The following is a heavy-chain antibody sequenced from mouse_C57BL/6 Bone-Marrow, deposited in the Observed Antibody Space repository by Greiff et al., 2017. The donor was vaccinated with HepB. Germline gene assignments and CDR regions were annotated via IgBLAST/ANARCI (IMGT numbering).Heavy chain of an antibody. CDR3: ARPRYYGSSPYAMDY. CDR1: GFTFSDYG. J-gene: IGHJ4*01. D-gene: IGHD1-1*01. CDR2: ISSGSSTI. Sequence: EVKVVESGGGLVKPGGSLKLSCAASGFTFSDYGMHWVRQAPEKGLEWVAYISSGSSTIYYADTVKGRFTISRDNAKNTLFLQVTSLRSEDTAMYYCARPRYYGSSPYAMDYWGQGTSVTVSS. V-gene: IGHV5-17*01.